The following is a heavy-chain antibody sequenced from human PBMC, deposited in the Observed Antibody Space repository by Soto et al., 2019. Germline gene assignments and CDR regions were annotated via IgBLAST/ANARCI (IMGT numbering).Heavy chain of an antibody. CDR2: MNPNSGNT. CDR1: GYTFTSYD. Sequence: ASVKVSCKASGYTFTSYDINWVRQATGQGLEWMGWMNPNSGNTGYAQKFQGRVTMTRNTSISTAYMELSSLSSADPAVYYCARERTVAGHDYWGEGALVTVSS. D-gene: IGHD6-19*01. J-gene: IGHJ4*02. V-gene: IGHV1-8*01. CDR3: ARERTVAGHDY.